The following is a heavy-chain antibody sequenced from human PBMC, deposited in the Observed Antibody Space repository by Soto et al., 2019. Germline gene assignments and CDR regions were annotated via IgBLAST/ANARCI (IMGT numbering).Heavy chain of an antibody. CDR1: GFSLSNDW. J-gene: IGHJ6*04. CDR2: IKYEVSEK. V-gene: IGHV3-7*05. Sequence: EVQLVESGGGLVQPGGSLRLSCVASGFSLSNDWMAWVRQAPGKGLEWVANIKYEVSEKYHVDSVKGRFTISRDNARNSLFLQMNSLRVEDTAVYYCVRVRTVNYYGMEVWGKGTTLTVSS. D-gene: IGHD4-17*01. CDR3: VRVRTVNYYGMEV.